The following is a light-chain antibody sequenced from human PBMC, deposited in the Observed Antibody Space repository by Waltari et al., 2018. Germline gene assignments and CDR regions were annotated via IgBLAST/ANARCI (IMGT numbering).Light chain of an antibody. J-gene: IGLJ1*01. CDR1: SRDVGRSKY. CDR3: NSYTIISPLDV. CDR2: DVD. Sequence: QSALTQPASVSGSPGQSITISCTGTSRDVGRSKYAPWYQHHPGKAPRLLLYDVDVRPSGVSNRCSDAKSGNTATLTISGLQAEDEADYYCNSYTIISPLDVFGTGTKVTVL. V-gene: IGLV2-14*03.